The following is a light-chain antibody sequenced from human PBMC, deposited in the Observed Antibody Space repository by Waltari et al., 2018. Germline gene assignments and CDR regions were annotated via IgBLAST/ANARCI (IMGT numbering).Light chain of an antibody. CDR2: AAS. V-gene: IGKV1-39*01. CDR3: HQSFYVPIS. J-gene: IGKJ5*01. CDR1: QTISTY. Sequence: DIQMTQSPSSLSASIGDRVIITCRASQTISTYLTWYQQKMRQAPKLLISAASTLHNGVPPRFSCSGSGTEFTITISSVQPEDFGDYFCHQSFYVPISFGQGTRLDIK.